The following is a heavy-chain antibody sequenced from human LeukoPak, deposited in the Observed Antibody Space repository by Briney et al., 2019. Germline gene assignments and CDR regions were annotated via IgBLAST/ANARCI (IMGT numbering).Heavy chain of an antibody. CDR1: GGSISSYY. CDR2: MYYSGST. D-gene: IGHD2-15*01. Sequence: SETLSLTCTVSGGSISSYYWSWIRQPPGKGLEWIGYMYYSGSTNYNPSLKSRVTMSVDTSKNQFSLKLSSVTAADTAVYYCARNGRDCSGGSCYCFQHWGQGTLVTVSS. J-gene: IGHJ1*01. CDR3: ARNGRDCSGGSCYCFQH. V-gene: IGHV4-59*08.